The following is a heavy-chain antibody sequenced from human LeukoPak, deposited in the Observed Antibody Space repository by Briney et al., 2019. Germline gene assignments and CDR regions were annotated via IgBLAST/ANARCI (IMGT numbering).Heavy chain of an antibody. J-gene: IGHJ3*02. CDR1: GFTFSTYA. V-gene: IGHV3-23*01. CDR3: AGGPFWSGYPHAFDI. Sequence: KPGGSLRLSCAASGFTFSTYAMSWVRQAPGKGLEWVSAISGSVISTYYADSVKGRFTISRDNSKKTLYLQMNSLRAEDTAVYYCAGGPFWSGYPHAFDIWGQGTMVTVSS. CDR2: ISGSVIST. D-gene: IGHD3-3*01.